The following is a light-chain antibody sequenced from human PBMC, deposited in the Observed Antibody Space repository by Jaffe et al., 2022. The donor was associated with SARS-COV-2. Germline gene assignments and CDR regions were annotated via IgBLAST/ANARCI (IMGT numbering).Light chain of an antibody. CDR3: QQYGGSPLFT. Sequence: IVLTQSPGTLSLSPGETATLSCRASQSVSSRYLAWYQLKAGQAPRLLIYGASSRATGIPDRFSGSGSGTDFTLTISRLEPEDFAVYSCQQYGGSPLFTFGPGTRVDIK. CDR1: QSVSSRY. J-gene: IGKJ3*01. V-gene: IGKV3-20*01. CDR2: GAS.